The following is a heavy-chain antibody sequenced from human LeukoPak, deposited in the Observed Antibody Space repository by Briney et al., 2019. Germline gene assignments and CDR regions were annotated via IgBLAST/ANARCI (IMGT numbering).Heavy chain of an antibody. V-gene: IGHV1-8*03. CDR2: MNPNSGNT. J-gene: IGHJ4*02. D-gene: IGHD1-20*01. CDR3: AKAGLTGSDQITPG. Sequence: ASVKVSCKASGYTSTSYDINWVRQATGQGLEWMGWMNPNSGNTGYAQKFQGRVTITRNTSISTAYMELSSLRSEDTAVYYCAKAGLTGSDQITPGGGQGTLVTVSS. CDR1: GYTSTSYD.